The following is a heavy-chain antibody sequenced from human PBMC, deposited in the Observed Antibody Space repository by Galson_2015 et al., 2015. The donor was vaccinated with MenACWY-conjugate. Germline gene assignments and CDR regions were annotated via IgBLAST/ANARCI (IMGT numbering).Heavy chain of an antibody. V-gene: IGHV2-5*02. CDR1: GFSLSTSKAG. D-gene: IGHD6-19*01. Sequence: ALVRPTRSLALPCTFCGFSLSTSKAGVAWIRQPPGKALEWLALIYWVADKRYSPSLKSLLTITKSTSKNQGVLTMSNMDPVNTASYYCTHFGMAVARWWDLDHWGQGTPVTVSS. J-gene: IGHJ4*02. CDR2: IYWVADK. CDR3: THFGMAVARWWDLDH.